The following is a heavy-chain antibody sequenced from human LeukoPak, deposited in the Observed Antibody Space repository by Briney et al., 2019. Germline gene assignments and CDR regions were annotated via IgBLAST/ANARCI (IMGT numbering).Heavy chain of an antibody. J-gene: IGHJ5*02. CDR1: GGTFSTYA. Sequence: ASVKVSCKASGGTFSTYAITWVRQAPGQGLEWMGGIIPIVDTANYAQKFQGRVTITAAEPTSTAYMELNSLRSEDTAMYYCARGPWNYDSSGYYFLWFDPWGQGTLVTVSS. D-gene: IGHD3-22*01. V-gene: IGHV1-69*01. CDR2: IIPIVDTA. CDR3: ARGPWNYDSSGYYFLWFDP.